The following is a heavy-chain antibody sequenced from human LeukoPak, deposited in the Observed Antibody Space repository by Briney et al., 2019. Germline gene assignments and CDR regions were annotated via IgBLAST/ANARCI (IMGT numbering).Heavy chain of an antibody. CDR3: ARHWEISSWYVDY. CDR1: GDSISTYY. V-gene: IGHV4-59*08. D-gene: IGHD6-13*01. CDR2: IYYNGGT. Sequence: SETLSLTCTVSGDSISTYYWSWIRQPPGKGLEWIGYIYYNGGTNYNPSLKSRVTISVDTSKNHLSLKLSSVTAADTAVYYCARHWEISSWYVDYWGQGTLVTVSS. J-gene: IGHJ4*02.